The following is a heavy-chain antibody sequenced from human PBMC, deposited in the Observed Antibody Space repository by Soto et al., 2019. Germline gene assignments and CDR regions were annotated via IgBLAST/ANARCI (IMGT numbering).Heavy chain of an antibody. CDR3: ARVRGGDTHVFDF. CDR1: GDSITRSGFY. CDR2: TYHTGSS. D-gene: IGHD3-10*01. J-gene: IGHJ4*02. V-gene: IGHV4-39*01. Sequence: QLHLHESGPGLVKPSETLSLSCSVSGDSITRSGFYWAWIRRPPGTALERIGSTYHTGSSYYKPSLESRLTMSVDTSKSQFSLRLTSMTAADAGVYFCARVRGGDTHVFDFWGQGARVTVSS.